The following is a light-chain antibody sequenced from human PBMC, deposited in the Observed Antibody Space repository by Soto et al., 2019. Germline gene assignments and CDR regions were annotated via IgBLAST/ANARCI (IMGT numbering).Light chain of an antibody. J-gene: IGLJ2*01. Sequence: QSALTQPPSASGSPGQSVTISRTGTSSDVGGYNYVSWYQQHPGKAPKLMIYEVSKRPSGVPDRFSGSKSGNTASLTVSGLQAEDEAEYYCSSYAGSNNLGVFGGGTKLTVL. CDR1: SSDVGGYNY. CDR2: EVS. CDR3: SSYAGSNNLGV. V-gene: IGLV2-8*01.